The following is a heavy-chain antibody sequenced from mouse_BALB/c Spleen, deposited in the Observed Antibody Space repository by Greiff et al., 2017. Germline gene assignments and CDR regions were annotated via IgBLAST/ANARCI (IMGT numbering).Heavy chain of an antibody. D-gene: IGHD1-1*01. V-gene: IGHV5-17*02. CDR2: ISSGSSTI. CDR1: GFTFSSFG. CDR3: ARSGYYGSSSRAWFAY. J-gene: IGHJ3*01. Sequence: EVHLVESGGGLVQPGGSRKLSCAASGFTFSSFGMHWVRQAPEKGLEWVAYISSGSSTIYYADTVKGRFTISRDNPKNTLFLQMTSLRSEDTAMYYCARSGYYGSSSRAWFAYWGQGTLVTVSA.